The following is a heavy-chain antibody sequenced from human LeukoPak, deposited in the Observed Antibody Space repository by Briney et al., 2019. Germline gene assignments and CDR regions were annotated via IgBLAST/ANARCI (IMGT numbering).Heavy chain of an antibody. V-gene: IGHV3-9*01. CDR2: ISWNSGSI. J-gene: IGHJ4*02. Sequence: GGSLRLSCAASGFTFDDYAMHWVRQAPGKGLEWVSGISWNSGSIGYADSVKGRFTISRDNAKNSLYLQMNSLRAEDTALYYCAKDISAMVRGAAFDYWGQGTLATVSS. D-gene: IGHD3-10*01. CDR3: AKDISAMVRGAAFDY. CDR1: GFTFDDYA.